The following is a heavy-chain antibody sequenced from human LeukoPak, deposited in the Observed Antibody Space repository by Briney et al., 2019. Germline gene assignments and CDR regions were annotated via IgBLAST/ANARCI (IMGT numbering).Heavy chain of an antibody. D-gene: IGHD5-24*01. CDR1: GGSISSGTYH. Sequence: PSETLSLTCTVSGGSISSGTYHWSWIRQYAGKGLEWIGHISHGGTTYYNPSLRSQVTISMDTSRNRFSLKLDSVTAADAALYYCARGRDRYGGTDYWGQGTLVTVSS. CDR3: ARGRDRYGGTDY. CDR2: ISHGGTT. J-gene: IGHJ4*02. V-gene: IGHV4-31*01.